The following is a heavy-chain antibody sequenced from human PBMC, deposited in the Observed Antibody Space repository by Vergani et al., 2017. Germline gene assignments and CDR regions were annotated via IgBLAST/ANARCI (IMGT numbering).Heavy chain of an antibody. V-gene: IGHV4-38-2*02. CDR2: IHNRGKT. CDR1: GYSIGSGFY. J-gene: IGHJ2*01. CDR3: ARAQGDYWYFDL. Sequence: QVRLEESGPGLVKPSETLSLTCSVSGYSIGSGFYWAWIRQSPGEGLQWLTSIHNRGKTYHNPSLKSRVSVSLDTSQKRFSLNLTSVTATDTAVYYCARAQGDYWYFDLWGPGSLVTVSS. D-gene: IGHD2-21*01.